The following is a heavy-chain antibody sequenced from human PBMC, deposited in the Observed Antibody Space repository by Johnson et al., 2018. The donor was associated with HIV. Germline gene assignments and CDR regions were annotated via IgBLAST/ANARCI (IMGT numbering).Heavy chain of an antibody. CDR2: IYSGGST. CDR1: GFTFSSYG. Sequence: QMLLVESGGGVVQPGGSLRLSCAASGFTFSSYGMHWVRQAPGKGLEWVSVIYSGGSTYYADPVKGRFTISRDNSKNTLYLQMNSLRAEDTAVYYCARGPLYYYDSNPRIGAFDIWGQGTVVTVSS. D-gene: IGHD3-22*01. CDR3: ARGPLYYYDSNPRIGAFDI. V-gene: IGHV3-NL1*01. J-gene: IGHJ3*02.